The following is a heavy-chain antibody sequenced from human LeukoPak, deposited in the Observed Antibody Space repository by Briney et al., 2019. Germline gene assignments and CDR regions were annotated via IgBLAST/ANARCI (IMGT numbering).Heavy chain of an antibody. J-gene: IGHJ4*02. Sequence: PSETLSLTCTVSGGSISSCYWSWIRQPAGKGLEWIGRIYTCGSTNYNPSLKSRVTMSVDTSKNQFSLKLSSVTAADTAVYYCARVGTDFWSGYTPYFDYWGQGTLVTVSS. CDR2: IYTCGST. CDR1: GGSISSCY. CDR3: ARVGTDFWSGYTPYFDY. D-gene: IGHD3-3*01. V-gene: IGHV4-4*07.